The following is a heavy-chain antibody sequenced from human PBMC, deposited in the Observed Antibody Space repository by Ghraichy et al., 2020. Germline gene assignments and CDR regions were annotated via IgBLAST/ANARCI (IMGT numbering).Heavy chain of an antibody. CDR1: GGSISSSSYY. Sequence: SETLSLTCTVSGGSISSSSYYWGWIRQPPGKGLEWIGSIYYSGSTYYNPSLKSRVTISVDTSKNQFSLKLSSVTAADTAVYYCARDFTETTYYYEPNWFDPWGQGTLVTVSS. CDR2: IYYSGST. V-gene: IGHV4-39*02. D-gene: IGHD3-22*01. CDR3: ARDFTETTYYYEPNWFDP. J-gene: IGHJ5*02.